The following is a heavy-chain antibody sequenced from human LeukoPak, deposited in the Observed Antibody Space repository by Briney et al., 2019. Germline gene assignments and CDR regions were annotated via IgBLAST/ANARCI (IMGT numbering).Heavy chain of an antibody. CDR3: AGQDGIGYYNV. J-gene: IGHJ6*02. CDR1: GGSISSYY. Sequence: PSETLSLTCTVSGGSISSYYWSWIRQPPGKGLEWIGYMYYSGTINYNPSLKSRVTISVDTSKNQFSLKLSSVTPADTAMYYCAGQDGIGYYNVWGQGTTVTVSS. CDR2: MYYSGTI. V-gene: IGHV4-59*01. D-gene: IGHD3-3*01.